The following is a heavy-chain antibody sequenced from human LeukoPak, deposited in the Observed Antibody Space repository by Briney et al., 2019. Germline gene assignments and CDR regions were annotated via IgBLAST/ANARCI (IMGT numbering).Heavy chain of an antibody. Sequence: GGSLRLSCAASGFTFSSYWMSWVRQAPGKGLEWVANIKQDGSENSYVDSVKGRFTISRDNAKNSLYLQMNSLRAEDTAVYYCAELGITMIGGVWGKGTTVTISS. V-gene: IGHV3-7*01. CDR2: IKQDGSEN. CDR1: GFTFSSYW. D-gene: IGHD3-10*02. CDR3: AELGITMIGGV. J-gene: IGHJ6*04.